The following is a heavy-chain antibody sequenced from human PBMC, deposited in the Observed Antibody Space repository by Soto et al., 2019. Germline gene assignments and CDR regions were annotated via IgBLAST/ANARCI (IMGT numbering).Heavy chain of an antibody. V-gene: IGHV1-69*01. Sequence: QVQLVQSGAEVKKPGSSVKVSCKASGGTFSSYAISWVRQAPGQGLEWMGGIIPIFGTANYAQKFQGRVTITADESTSTAYMDLSSLRSEATAVYYCARRIYCSSTSFYTNHYYYYGMDVWGQGTTVTVSS. CDR3: ARRIYCSSTSFYTNHYYYYGMDV. J-gene: IGHJ6*02. CDR1: GGTFSSYA. D-gene: IGHD2-2*02. CDR2: IIPIFGTA.